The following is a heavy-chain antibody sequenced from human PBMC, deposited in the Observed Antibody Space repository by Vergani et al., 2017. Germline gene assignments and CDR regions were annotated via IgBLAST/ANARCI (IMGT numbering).Heavy chain of an antibody. D-gene: IGHD3-16*02. V-gene: IGHV3-21*01. CDR2: ISSSFSYI. J-gene: IGHJ5*02. Sequence: EVQLVESGGGLVKPGGSLRLSCAASGFTFSSYSMNWVRQAPGKGLEWVSSISSSFSYIYYADSVKGRFTISRDNAKNSLHLQMNSLRAEDTAVYYCARDSSYDYVWGSYRPDCFDPWGQGTLVTVSS. CDR3: ARDSSYDYVWGSYRPDCFDP. CDR1: GFTFSSYS.